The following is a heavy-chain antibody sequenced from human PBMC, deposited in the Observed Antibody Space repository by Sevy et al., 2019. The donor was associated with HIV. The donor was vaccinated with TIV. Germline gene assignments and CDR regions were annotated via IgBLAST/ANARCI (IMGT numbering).Heavy chain of an antibody. CDR2: IYYTGSS. CDR3: ARAPPVRSGDDSLNWFDP. J-gene: IGHJ5*02. CDR1: GGSISTYY. V-gene: IGHV4-59*01. Sequence: ETLSLTCTVSGGSISTYYWSWIRQPPGKGLEYIGYIYYTGSSNYNPCLKSRVTISVDTSKNQFPLKLRSVTAVDTAVYYCARAPPVRSGDDSLNWFDPWGQGTLVTVSS. D-gene: IGHD5-12*01.